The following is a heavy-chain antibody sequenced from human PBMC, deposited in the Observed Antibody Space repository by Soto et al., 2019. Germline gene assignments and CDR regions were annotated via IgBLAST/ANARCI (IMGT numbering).Heavy chain of an antibody. Sequence: QVQLVESGGGVVQPGRSLRLSCAASGFTFSSYGMHWVRQAPGKGLEWVAVIWYDGSNKYYADSVKGRFTISRDNSKNPLYLQMNGLRAEDTAVYYCARDSSGYYGPDAFDIWGQGTMVTVSS. CDR2: IWYDGSNK. J-gene: IGHJ3*02. V-gene: IGHV3-33*01. CDR3: ARDSSGYYGPDAFDI. CDR1: GFTFSSYG. D-gene: IGHD3-22*01.